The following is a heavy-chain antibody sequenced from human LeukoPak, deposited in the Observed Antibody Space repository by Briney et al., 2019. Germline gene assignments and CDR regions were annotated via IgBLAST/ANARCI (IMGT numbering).Heavy chain of an antibody. J-gene: IGHJ4*02. D-gene: IGHD1-26*01. CDR1: GFTFSSYG. Sequence: GRSLRVSCAASGFTFSSYGMHWVRQAPGKGLEWVAVISYDGSNKYYADSVKGRFTISRDNSKNTLYLQMNSLRAEDTAVYYCAKSGGGSYYGGSFYYFDYWGQGTLVTVSS. V-gene: IGHV3-30*18. CDR3: AKSGGGSYYGGSFYYFDY. CDR2: ISYDGSNK.